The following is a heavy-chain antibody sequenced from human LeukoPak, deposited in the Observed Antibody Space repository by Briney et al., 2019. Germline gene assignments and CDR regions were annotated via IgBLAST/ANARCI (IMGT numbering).Heavy chain of an antibody. CDR3: ARTLTTWPYYFDF. D-gene: IGHD4/OR15-4a*01. CDR2: INPNSGGT. J-gene: IGHJ4*02. CDR1: GYTFTDYY. V-gene: IGHV1-2*02. Sequence: GASVEVSCKTSGYTFTDYYIHWVRQAPGQGLEWMGWINPNSGGTKYAQNFQGRVTMTRDTSISTAYMELSSLRSDDTAVYYCARTLTTWPYYFDFWGQGTLVTVSS.